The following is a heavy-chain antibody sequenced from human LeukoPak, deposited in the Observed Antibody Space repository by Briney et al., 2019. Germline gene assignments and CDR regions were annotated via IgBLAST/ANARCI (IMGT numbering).Heavy chain of an antibody. CDR1: GFTFSSYA. CDR3: ARGNEKGY. V-gene: IGHV3-23*01. CDR2: ISGSGGTT. J-gene: IGHJ4*02. Sequence: GGSLRLSCAASGFTFSSYAMSWVRQAPGKGLEWVSAISGSGGTTFYADSVKGRFFISRDNSKNILYLQMNSLRAEDTAVYYCARGNEKGYWGQGTLVTVSS.